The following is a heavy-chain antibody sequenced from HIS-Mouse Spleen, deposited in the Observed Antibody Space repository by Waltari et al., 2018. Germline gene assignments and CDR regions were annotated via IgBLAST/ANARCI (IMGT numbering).Heavy chain of an antibody. Sequence: EVQLAESGGGLSQPGVSLRLSCAASGFTVSSNSMSWVRQAPGKGLEWVSVIYSGGSTYYADSVKGRFTISRDNSKNTLYLQMNSLRAEDTAVYYCARDLRGIGGDDYWGQGTLVTVSS. J-gene: IGHJ4*02. D-gene: IGHD3-10*01. CDR1: GFTVSSNS. CDR2: IYSGGST. V-gene: IGHV3-53*01. CDR3: ARDLRGIGGDDY.